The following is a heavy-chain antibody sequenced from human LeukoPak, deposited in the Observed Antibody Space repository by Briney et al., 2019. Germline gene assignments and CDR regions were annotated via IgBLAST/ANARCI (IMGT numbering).Heavy chain of an antibody. D-gene: IGHD5-12*01. CDR3: ARDRVAKTNWFDP. CDR1: GGTLNMYA. CDR2: IIPIFGTA. Sequence: SVKVSCKASGGTLNMYAISWVRQAPGQGLQWMGGIIPIFGTAVYGRKFQGRVTISTDESTTTAYMELRSLRYEDTAVYYCARDRVAKTNWFDPWGQGTLVTVSS. J-gene: IGHJ5*02. V-gene: IGHV1-69*05.